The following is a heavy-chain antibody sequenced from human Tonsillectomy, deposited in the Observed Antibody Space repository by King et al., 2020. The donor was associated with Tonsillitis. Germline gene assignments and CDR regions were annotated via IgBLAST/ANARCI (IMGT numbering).Heavy chain of an antibody. CDR1: GFTFGSYG. D-gene: IGHD2-15*01. CDR3: AKDSCSGGSCYSDYYGMDV. V-gene: IGHV3-30*18. CDR2: ISYDGSNK. Sequence: VQLVESGGGVVQPGRSLRLSCAASGFTFGSYGMHWVRQAPGKGLEWVAVISYDGSNKYYADSVKGRFTISRDNSKNTLYLQMNSLRAEDTAVYYCAKDSCSGGSCYSDYYGMDVRGQGTTVTVSS. J-gene: IGHJ6*02.